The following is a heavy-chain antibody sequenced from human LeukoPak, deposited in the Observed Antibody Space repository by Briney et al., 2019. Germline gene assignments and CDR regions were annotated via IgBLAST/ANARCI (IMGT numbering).Heavy chain of an antibody. V-gene: IGHV3-9*01. J-gene: IGHJ3*02. CDR3: AKVSTTRAFDI. D-gene: IGHD4-17*01. Sequence: GGSLRLSCAASGFTFDDYAMRWVRQAPGKGLEWVSGITWNSGNIDYADSVKGRFTTSRDNAKDSLYLQMNSLRAEDTALYYCAKVSTTRAFDIWGQGTMVTVSS. CDR1: GFTFDDYA. CDR2: ITWNSGNI.